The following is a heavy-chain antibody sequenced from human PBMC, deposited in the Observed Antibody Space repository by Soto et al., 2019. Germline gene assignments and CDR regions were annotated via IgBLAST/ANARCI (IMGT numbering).Heavy chain of an antibody. CDR2: ISGGGPPT. D-gene: IGHD6-19*01. CDR3: AIRTYSTGWYDPDL. V-gene: IGHV3-23*01. Sequence: EVQMLESGGGLVQPGGSLRLSCTGSGFTFSSYGMSWVRQAPGKGLEWVSGISGGGPPTYYADSVRGRFTISRGNSKNPLYLQMNSLRAENTAVYYCAIRTYSTGWYDPDLGGGGTLVTVS. J-gene: IGHJ5*02. CDR1: GFTFSSYG.